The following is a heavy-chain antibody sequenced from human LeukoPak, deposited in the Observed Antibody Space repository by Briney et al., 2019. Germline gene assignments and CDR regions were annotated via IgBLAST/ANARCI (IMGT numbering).Heavy chain of an antibody. V-gene: IGHV4-59*01. Sequence: SETLSLTCTVSGGSISSYYWSWIRQPPGKGLEWIGYIYYSGSTNYNPSLKSRATISVDTSKNQFSLKLSSVTAADTAVYYCARVGFREPAFDYWGRGTLVTVSS. CDR3: ARVGFREPAFDY. J-gene: IGHJ4*02. D-gene: IGHD3-10*01. CDR1: GGSISSYY. CDR2: IYYSGST.